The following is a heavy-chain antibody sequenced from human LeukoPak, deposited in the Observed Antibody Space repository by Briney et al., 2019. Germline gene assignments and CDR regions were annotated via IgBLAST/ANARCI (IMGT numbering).Heavy chain of an antibody. CDR1: GGSFSGYY. CDR3: ARYHDLEYYYASSGYWSDAFDI. CDR2: INHSGST. J-gene: IGHJ3*02. D-gene: IGHD3-22*01. Sequence: PSETLSLTCAVYGGSFSGYYWSWIRQPPGKGLEWIGDINHSGSTNYNPSLKSRVTISVDTSKNQFSLKLSSVTAADTAVYYCARYHDLEYYYASSGYWSDAFDIWGQGTMVTVSS. V-gene: IGHV4-34*01.